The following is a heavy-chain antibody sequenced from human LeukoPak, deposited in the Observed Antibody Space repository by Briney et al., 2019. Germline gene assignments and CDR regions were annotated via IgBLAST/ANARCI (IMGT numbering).Heavy chain of an antibody. CDR3: ARRGGWYDACFDH. Sequence: GSLRLSCAASGFSFNSYWMSWVRQAPGKGPEWVANIHLDGSEKYYVDSVKGRFTISRDNAKNSVYLEMNSLRAEDTAVYYCARRGGWYDACFDHWGQGSLVTVSS. D-gene: IGHD6-19*01. V-gene: IGHV3-7*03. CDR2: IHLDGSEK. CDR1: GFSFNSYW. J-gene: IGHJ4*02.